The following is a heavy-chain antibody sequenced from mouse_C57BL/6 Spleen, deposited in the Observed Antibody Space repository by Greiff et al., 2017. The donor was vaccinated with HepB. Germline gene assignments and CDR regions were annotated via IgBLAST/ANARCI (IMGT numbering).Heavy chain of an antibody. V-gene: IGHV1-74*01. Sequence: QVQLKQPGAELVKPGASVKVSCKASGYTFTSYWMHWVRQRPGQGLEWIGRIHLSDSDTNYNQKFKGKATFTVDKSSSTAYMQLSSLTSEDSAVYYCAILIYVGHYGNYFDYWGQGTTLTVSS. CDR2: IHLSDSDT. D-gene: IGHD1-1*01. J-gene: IGHJ2*01. CDR1: GYTFTSYW. CDR3: AILIYVGHYGNYFDY.